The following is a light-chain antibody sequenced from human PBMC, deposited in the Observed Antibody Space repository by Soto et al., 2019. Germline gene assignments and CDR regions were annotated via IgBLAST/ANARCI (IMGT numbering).Light chain of an antibody. CDR2: KIS. Sequence: DIVLTQTRLSSPVTLGQPASISCRSSQSLVHIDGNTYFNWLQQRPGQPPRLLIYKISNRFPGVPDRFSGSGAGTDFTLKISRVEAEDVGVYYCMQATQSYTFGQGTRLEIE. J-gene: IGKJ2*01. CDR3: MQATQSYT. V-gene: IGKV2-24*01. CDR1: QSLVHIDGNTY.